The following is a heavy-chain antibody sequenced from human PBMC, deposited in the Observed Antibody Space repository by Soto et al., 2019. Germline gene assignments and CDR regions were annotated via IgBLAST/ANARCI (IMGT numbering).Heavy chain of an antibody. J-gene: IGHJ1*01. Sequence: QVQLVQSGPDLKRPGASMKVSCKASGYTFTSYGISWVRQAPGQGLEWMAWISPLKGRTQYSQKAQGRVTLITDTSSNTAYMEMTTPRVDDTAFYYFAMDYGDRPDYFKPWGQGTLVTV. CDR3: AMDYGDRPDYFKP. CDR1: GYTFTSYG. CDR2: ISPLKGRT. D-gene: IGHD4-17*01. V-gene: IGHV1-18*04.